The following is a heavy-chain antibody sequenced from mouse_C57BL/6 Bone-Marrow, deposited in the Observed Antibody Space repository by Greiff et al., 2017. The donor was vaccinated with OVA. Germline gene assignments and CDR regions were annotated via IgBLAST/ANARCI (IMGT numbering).Heavy chain of an antibody. Sequence: EVMLVESGGGLVQPGGSLKLSCAASGFTFSDYYMYWVRQTPEKRLEWVAYISNGGGSTYYPDTVKGRFTISRDNAKNTLYLQMSRLKSEDTAMYYCARQGVKYVDVWGTGTTVTVSS. J-gene: IGHJ1*03. CDR3: ARQGVKYVDV. D-gene: IGHD2-2*01. CDR2: ISNGGGST. CDR1: GFTFSDYY. V-gene: IGHV5-12*01.